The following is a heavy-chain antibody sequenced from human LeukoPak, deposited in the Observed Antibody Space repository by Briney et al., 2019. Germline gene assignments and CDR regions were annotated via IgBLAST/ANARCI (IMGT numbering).Heavy chain of an antibody. V-gene: IGHV3-21*01. D-gene: IGHD5-18*01. CDR3: ARALTLYSYGQGY. J-gene: IGHJ4*02. CDR2: ISSSSSYI. Sequence: GGSLRLSCAASGFTFSSYSMNWVRQAPGKGPEWVSSISSSSSYIYYADSVKGQFTISRDNAKNSLYLQMNSLRAEDTAVYYCARALTLYSYGQGYWGQGTLVTVSS. CDR1: GFTFSSYS.